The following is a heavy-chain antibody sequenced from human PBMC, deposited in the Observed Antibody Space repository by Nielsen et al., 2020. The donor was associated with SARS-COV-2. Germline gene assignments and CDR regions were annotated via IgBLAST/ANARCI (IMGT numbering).Heavy chain of an antibody. CDR1: GYTFTSYG. Sequence: ASVKVSCKASGYTFTSYGISWVRQAHGQGLEWMGWISAYNGNTNYAQKLQGRVTMTTDTSTSTAYMELRSLRSDDTAVYYCARDLVAVADDLGDYYYYGMDVWGQGTTVTVSS. V-gene: IGHV1-18*01. CDR3: ARDLVAVADDLGDYYYYGMDV. D-gene: IGHD6-19*01. J-gene: IGHJ6*02. CDR2: ISAYNGNT.